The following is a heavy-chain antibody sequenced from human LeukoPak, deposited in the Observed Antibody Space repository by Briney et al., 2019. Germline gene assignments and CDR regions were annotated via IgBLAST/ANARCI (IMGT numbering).Heavy chain of an antibody. V-gene: IGHV3-66*01. Sequence: AGGSQRLSCEASGFSVSSNYMSWVRQAPGKGLEWVSVFYAGGSTYYTDSVKGRFTISRDTSKNSLYLQMNSLRPEDTAVYYCAAKGNGYTGIYVFAHWGQGTLVTVSS. CDR1: GFSVSSNY. CDR3: AAKGNGYTGIYVFAH. CDR2: FYAGGST. D-gene: IGHD5-12*01. J-gene: IGHJ4*02.